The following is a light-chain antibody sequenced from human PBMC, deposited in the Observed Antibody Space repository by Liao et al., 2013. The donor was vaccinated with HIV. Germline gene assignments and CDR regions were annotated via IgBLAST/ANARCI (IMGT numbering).Light chain of an antibody. CDR2: KDN. CDR3: QAWDRNTAI. V-gene: IGLV3-25*02. Sequence: SYELTQPPSVSVSPGQTARIPCSGDALPKQYAFWYQQRPGQAPILVLFKDNERPSGIPERFSGSTSGTTATLTISGVQAEDEADYYCQAWDRNTAIFGGGTKLTVL. J-gene: IGLJ2*01. CDR1: ALPKQY.